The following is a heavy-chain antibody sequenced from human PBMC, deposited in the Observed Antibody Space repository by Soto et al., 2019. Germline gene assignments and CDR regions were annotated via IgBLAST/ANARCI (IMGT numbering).Heavy chain of an antibody. D-gene: IGHD3-3*01. CDR3: ARTRNGGVADSFDS. J-gene: IGHJ5*01. Sequence: GGSLRLSCAASGFTFSRHAIHWVRLTPGRGLEWVLAISRDGSYISYTDSVKGRFTVSRDNSKNTVFVQMNRLIPDDTALYFCARTRNGGVADSFDSWGQGTRVTVSS. CDR1: GFTFSRHA. CDR2: ISRDGSYI. V-gene: IGHV3-30*04.